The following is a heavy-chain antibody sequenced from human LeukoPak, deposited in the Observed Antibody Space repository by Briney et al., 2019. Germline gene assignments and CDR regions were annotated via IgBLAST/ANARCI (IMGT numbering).Heavy chain of an antibody. CDR2: ISSSSSYI. D-gene: IGHD1-26*01. Sequence: EGSLRLSCAASGFTFSSYSMNWVRQAPGKGLEWVSSISSSSSYIYYADSVKGRFTISRDNAKNSLYLQMNSLRDEDTAVYYCARDPYSGSYGDYYYYYMDVWGKGTTVTISS. V-gene: IGHV3-21*01. CDR3: ARDPYSGSYGDYYYYYMDV. J-gene: IGHJ6*03. CDR1: GFTFSSYS.